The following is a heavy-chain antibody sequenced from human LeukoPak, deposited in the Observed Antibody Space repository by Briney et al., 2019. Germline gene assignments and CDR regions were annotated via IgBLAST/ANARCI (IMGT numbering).Heavy chain of an antibody. CDR1: GFIFSSYS. Sequence: PGGSLRLSCAASGFIFSSYSMNWVRQAPGKGLEWVSSISGSSSYIYCADSVKGRFTISRDNAKNSLYLQMNSLRDEDTAVYYCARDLASYGDYSNWFDPWGQGTLVTVSS. CDR2: ISGSSSYI. D-gene: IGHD4-17*01. V-gene: IGHV3-21*01. CDR3: ARDLASYGDYSNWFDP. J-gene: IGHJ5*02.